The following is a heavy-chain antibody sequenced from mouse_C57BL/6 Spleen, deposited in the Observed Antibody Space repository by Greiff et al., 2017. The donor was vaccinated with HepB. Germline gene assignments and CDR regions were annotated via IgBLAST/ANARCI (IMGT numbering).Heavy chain of an antibody. J-gene: IGHJ1*03. V-gene: IGHV5-9*01. CDR2: ISGGGGNT. Sequence: EVQGVESGGGLVKPGGSLKLSCAASGFTFSSYTMSWVRQTPEKRLEWVATISGGGGNTYYPDSVKGRFTISRDNAKNTLYLQMSSLRSEDTALYYCARHGLITTVVARGFDVWGTGTTVTVSS. CDR3: ARHGLITTVVARGFDV. CDR1: GFTFSSYT. D-gene: IGHD1-1*01.